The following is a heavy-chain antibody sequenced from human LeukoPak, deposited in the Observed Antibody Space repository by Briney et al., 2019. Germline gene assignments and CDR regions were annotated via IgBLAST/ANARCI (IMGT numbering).Heavy chain of an antibody. CDR3: ARHLVRWLVVGDFDY. CDR1: GGSISSSSYH. Sequence: KTSETLSLTCTVSGGSISSSSYHWGWIRQPPGKGLEWIGSIYYSGSTYYNPSLKSRVTISVDTSKNQFSLKLSSVTAADTAVYYCARHLVRWLVVGDFDYWGQGTLVTVSS. J-gene: IGHJ4*02. CDR2: IYYSGST. V-gene: IGHV4-39*01. D-gene: IGHD6-19*01.